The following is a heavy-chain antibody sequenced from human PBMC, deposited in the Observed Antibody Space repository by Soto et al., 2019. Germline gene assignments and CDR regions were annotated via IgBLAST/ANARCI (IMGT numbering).Heavy chain of an antibody. CDR1: GFTFSSYG. V-gene: IGHV3-33*01. Sequence: QVQLVESGGGVVQPGRSLRLSCAASGFTFSSYGMHRVRQAPGKGLEWGAVIWYDGSNKYYADSVKGRFTISRDNSKNTLYLQMNRLRAEDTAVYYCARDMGSGWLLSLLGLVYWGQFTLVTVSS. D-gene: IGHD6-19*01. CDR2: IWYDGSNK. CDR3: ARDMGSGWLLSLLGLVY. J-gene: IGHJ4*02.